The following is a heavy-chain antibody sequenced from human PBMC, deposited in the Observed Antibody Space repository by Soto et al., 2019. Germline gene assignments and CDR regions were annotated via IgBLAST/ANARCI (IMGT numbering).Heavy chain of an antibody. J-gene: IGHJ6*02. Sequence: EVQLIQSGGGLVQPGGSLRLSCEASGFTFNNFAMNWVRQAPGKGLEWVSVITGGGRATSYADSVKGRFAISRDNSKYTLYLQMDSLRVEDTAIYYCAKATYGSGTHFPDYHYYGMDVWGQGTTVTVSS. CDR3: AKATYGSGTHFPDYHYYGMDV. D-gene: IGHD3-10*01. CDR2: ITGGGRAT. CDR1: GFTFNNFA. V-gene: IGHV3-23*01.